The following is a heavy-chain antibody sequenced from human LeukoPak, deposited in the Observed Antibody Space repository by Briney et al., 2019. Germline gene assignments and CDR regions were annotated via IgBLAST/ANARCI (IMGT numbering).Heavy chain of an antibody. CDR2: INPNSGGT. J-gene: IGHJ4*02. CDR1: GYTFTDYY. D-gene: IGHD5-24*01. V-gene: IGHV1-2*06. Sequence: ASVKVSCMASGYTFTDYYMHWVRQAPGQGPEWMGRINPNSGGTNYAQKFQGRVTMTRDTSISTAYMELSRLRSDDTAVYYCARDQSRIKMATIGDYWGQGTLVTVSS. CDR3: ARDQSRIKMATIGDY.